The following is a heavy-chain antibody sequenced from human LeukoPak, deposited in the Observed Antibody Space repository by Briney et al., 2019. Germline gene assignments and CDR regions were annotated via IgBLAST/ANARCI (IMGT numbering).Heavy chain of an antibody. V-gene: IGHV3-7*01. CDR3: ATDKGGYDLKLHYYYYGMDV. Sequence: GGSLRLSCAASGFRFSGYWMSWVRQAPGKGLEWVANIKQDGSEKNYVDSVKGRFTISRDNAKNSLYLQMNSLRADDTAVYYCATDKGGYDLKLHYYYYGMDVWGQGTTVTVSS. J-gene: IGHJ6*02. CDR2: IKQDGSEK. D-gene: IGHD5-12*01. CDR1: GFRFSGYW.